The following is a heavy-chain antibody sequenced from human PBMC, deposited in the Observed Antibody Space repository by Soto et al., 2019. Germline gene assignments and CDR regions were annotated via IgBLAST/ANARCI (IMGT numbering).Heavy chain of an antibody. V-gene: IGHV3-11*06. CDR1: GFTFSDYY. J-gene: IGHJ4*02. CDR2: ISSSISYT. D-gene: IGHD5-18*01. CDR3: ARYIYGYVDY. Sequence: QVQLVESGGGVVQPGRTLRLSCAASGFTFSDYYMSWIRQAPGKGLEWVSYISSSISYTNYADSVKGRFTISRDNAKNSLYLQMNSLRAEDTAVYYCARYIYGYVDYWGQGTLVTVSS.